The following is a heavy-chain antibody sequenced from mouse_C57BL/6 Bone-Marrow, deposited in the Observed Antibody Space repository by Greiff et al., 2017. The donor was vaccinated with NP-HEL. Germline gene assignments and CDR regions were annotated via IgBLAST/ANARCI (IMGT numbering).Heavy chain of an antibody. J-gene: IGHJ1*03. V-gene: IGHV5-4*01. CDR3: AREDGSSYWYFDV. D-gene: IGHD1-1*01. CDR1: GFTFSSYA. CDR2: ISDGGSYT. Sequence: EVQGVESGGGLVKPGGSLTLSCAASGFTFSSYAMSWVRQTPEKRLEWVATISDGGSYTYYPDNVKGRFTISRDNAKNNLYLQMSHLKSEDTAMYYCAREDGSSYWYFDVWGTGTTVTVSS.